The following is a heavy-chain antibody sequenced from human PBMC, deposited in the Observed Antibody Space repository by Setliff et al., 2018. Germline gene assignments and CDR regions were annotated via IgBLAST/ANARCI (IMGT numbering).Heavy chain of an antibody. CDR3: ARASRFGTTVYRGYYYMDV. J-gene: IGHJ6*03. CDR1: GYTFTTYA. Sequence: GASVKVSCKASGYTFTTYAIHWLRQAPGQRPEWMGWIDTGNGKTRYLQKLQGRVTITMDTSATTAYMELRSLQSEDTAVYYCARASRFGTTVYRGYYYMDVWGKGTTVTVSS. V-gene: IGHV1-3*04. CDR2: IDTGNGKT. D-gene: IGHD4-4*01.